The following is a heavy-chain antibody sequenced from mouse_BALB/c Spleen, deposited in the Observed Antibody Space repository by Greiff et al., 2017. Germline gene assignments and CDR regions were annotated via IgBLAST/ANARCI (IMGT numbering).Heavy chain of an antibody. CDR1: GFNIKDYY. CDR3: NYGNYDFDY. CDR2: IDPENGGT. J-gene: IGHJ2*01. D-gene: IGHD2-1*01. Sequence: VQLQQSGAELVRSGASVKLSCTASGFNIKDYYMHWVKQRPEHGLEWIGWIDPENGGTEYAPKFQGKATMTAETSSNTAYLQLSSLTSEDTAVYYCNYGNYDFDYGGQGTTLTVSS. V-gene: IGHV14-4*02.